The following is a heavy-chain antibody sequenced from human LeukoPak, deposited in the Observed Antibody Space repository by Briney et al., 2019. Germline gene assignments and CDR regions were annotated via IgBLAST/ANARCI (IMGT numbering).Heavy chain of an antibody. CDR2: IHTSGDT. CDR1: GGSISSYY. J-gene: IGHJ4*02. CDR3: ATGPPPDFDC. Sequence: SETLSLTCTVSGGSISSYYWSWIRQPAGEGLEWIGRIHTSGDTNYNPSLKSRVTMSVDTSKNQFSLKLSSVTAADTAVYYCATGPPPDFDCWGQGTPVTVSS. V-gene: IGHV4-4*07.